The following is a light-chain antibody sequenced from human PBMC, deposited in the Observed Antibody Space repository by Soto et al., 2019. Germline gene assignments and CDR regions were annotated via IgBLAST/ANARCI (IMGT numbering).Light chain of an antibody. CDR1: SSDVGGFES. CDR3: SSYTSSTTVHV. Sequence: ALTQPASVSGSPGQSITISCTGTSSDVGGFESVSWYQQHPGKAPKLLIYEVGKRPSGVSNHFSGSKSGNTASLTISGLQFDDEAEYYCSSYTSSTTVHVFGTGTKLTVL. V-gene: IGLV2-14*01. CDR2: EVG. J-gene: IGLJ1*01.